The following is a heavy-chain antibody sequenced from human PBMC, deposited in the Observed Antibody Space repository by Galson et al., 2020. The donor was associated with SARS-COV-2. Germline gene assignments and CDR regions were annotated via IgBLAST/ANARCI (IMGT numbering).Heavy chain of an antibody. J-gene: IGHJ5*01. CDR3: ARDADTRTRYKSFDS. V-gene: IGHV4-30-4*01. Sequence: SETLSLTCTVSGGSISSGDYFWNWVRQPPGEALAWIGYIYKSGSTFYNPSLKSRLTMSLDTSKNQFSLSLNSVTAADTAVYYCARDADTRTRYKSFDSWGQGALVTVSS. CDR1: GGSISSGDYF. D-gene: IGHD2-2*01. CDR2: IYKSGST.